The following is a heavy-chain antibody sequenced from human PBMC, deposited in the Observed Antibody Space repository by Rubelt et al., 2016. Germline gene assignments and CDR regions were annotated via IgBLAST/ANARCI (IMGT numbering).Heavy chain of an antibody. CDR3: ARSRAGTYSPLDS. V-gene: IGHV3-23*01. D-gene: IGHD3-10*01. Sequence: EVQLLESGGGLVQPGGSPRLSCAASGFTFSIYAMNWVRQAPGKGLEWVSDISGSGGATYYADSVKGRFTISRDNSKNTVFLQMNSLRAEDTAVYYCARSRAGTYSPLDSWGQGPLLPLSS. CDR1: GFTFSIYA. J-gene: IGHJ4*02. CDR2: ISGSGGAT.